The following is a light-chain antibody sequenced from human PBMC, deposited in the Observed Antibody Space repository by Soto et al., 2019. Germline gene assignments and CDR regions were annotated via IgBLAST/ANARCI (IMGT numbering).Light chain of an antibody. Sequence: DMQMTQSPSSLSASVGDRVTITCQASQNINNYLNWYQQKPGRAPKLLIYAASSLQSGVPSRFSGSRSGTDFTLTISSLQPEDFATYYCQQGNNFPLTCGGGTKVDIK. V-gene: IGKV1-12*01. CDR1: QNINNY. CDR3: QQGNNFPLT. CDR2: AAS. J-gene: IGKJ4*01.